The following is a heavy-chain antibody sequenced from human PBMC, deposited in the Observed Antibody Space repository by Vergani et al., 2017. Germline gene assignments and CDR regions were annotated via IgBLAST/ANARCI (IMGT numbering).Heavy chain of an antibody. D-gene: IGHD3-22*01. CDR3: AGLGPYYYDSSGYSDWFDP. CDR2: IIPILGIA. CDR1: GGTFSSYT. Sequence: QVQLVQSGAEVKKPGSSVKVSCKASGGTFSSYTISWVRQAPGQGLEWMGRIIPILGIANYAQKFQGRVTITADKSTSTAYMELSSLRSEDTAVYYCAGLGPYYYDSSGYSDWFDPWGQGTLVTVSS. J-gene: IGHJ5*02. V-gene: IGHV1-69*02.